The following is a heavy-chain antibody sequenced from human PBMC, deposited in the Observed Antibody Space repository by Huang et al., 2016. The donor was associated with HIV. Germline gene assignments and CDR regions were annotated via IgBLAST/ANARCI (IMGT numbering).Heavy chain of an antibody. V-gene: IGHV1-8*02. J-gene: IGHJ4*02. D-gene: IGHD4-17*01. CDR2: MNPNTGNT. Sequence: QVHLVQSGAEVKKPGASVKVSCKASGYTFTNYDINWVRQAPGRGLEWMGWMNPNTGNTGIAQSFKGRVTMTRKTSITTAYMELTSLTSEDTAVYYCARSAYGDLDYWGLGTLVIVSS. CDR3: ARSAYGDLDY. CDR1: GYTFTNYD.